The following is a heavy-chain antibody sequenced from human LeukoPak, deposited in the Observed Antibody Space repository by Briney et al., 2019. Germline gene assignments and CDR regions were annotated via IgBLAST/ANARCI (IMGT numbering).Heavy chain of an antibody. CDR1: GFTFTTDP. D-gene: IGHD6-19*01. J-gene: IGHJ4*02. CDR3: ARGTPAVAGIDY. V-gene: IGHV3-30*04. Sequence: GGSLRLSCAASGFTFTTDPMHWVRHTPGKGLEWLGVLSYDGTDWYYADSVRGRSTISRDNSKKTLYLQMNSLTREDTAVYYCARGTPAVAGIDYWGLGTLVTVSS. CDR2: LSYDGTDW.